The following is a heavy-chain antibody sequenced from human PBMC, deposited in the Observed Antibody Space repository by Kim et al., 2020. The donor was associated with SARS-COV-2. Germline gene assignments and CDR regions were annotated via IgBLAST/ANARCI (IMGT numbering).Heavy chain of an antibody. CDR2: INHSGST. CDR1: GGSFIGHY. V-gene: IGHV4-34*01. Sequence: SETLSLTCAVYGGSFIGHYWSWIRQPPGKGLEWIGEINHSGSTNYNPSLKSRVTISVDTSKNQFSLRLSSVTAADTAVYYCARGRGSSSWYPSYYYGMDV. D-gene: IGHD6-13*01. CDR3: ARGRGSSSWYPSYYYGMDV. J-gene: IGHJ6*01.